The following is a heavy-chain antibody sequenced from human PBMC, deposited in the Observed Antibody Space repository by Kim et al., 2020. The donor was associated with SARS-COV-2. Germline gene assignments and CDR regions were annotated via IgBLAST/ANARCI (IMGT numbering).Heavy chain of an antibody. CDR3: AREDGIPGAIKTNWLDP. J-gene: IGHJ5*02. Sequence: ASVKVSCKAFGYTFSKYGLNWVRQAPGQGLEWMGWIDTNTGTHAHAQGFRGRFVFSFDTSVSTAYLQISSLKAEDTAVYYCAREDGIPGAIKTNWLDPWGQGTLVTVSS. CDR2: IDTNTGTH. D-gene: IGHD2-2*02. CDR1: GYTFSKYG. V-gene: IGHV7-4-1*02.